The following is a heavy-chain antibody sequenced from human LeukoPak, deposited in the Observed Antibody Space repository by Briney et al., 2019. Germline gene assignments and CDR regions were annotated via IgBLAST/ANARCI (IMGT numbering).Heavy chain of an antibody. CDR2: INPNSGGT. J-gene: IGHJ4*02. Sequence: ASVKVPCKASGYTFTGYYMHWVRQAPGQGLEWMGWINPNSGGTNYAQKFQGRVTMTRDTSISTAYMELSRLRSDDTAVYYCAKDYDFWSGYWLSWGQGTLVTVSS. D-gene: IGHD3-3*01. CDR3: AKDYDFWSGYWLS. CDR1: GYTFTGYY. V-gene: IGHV1-2*02.